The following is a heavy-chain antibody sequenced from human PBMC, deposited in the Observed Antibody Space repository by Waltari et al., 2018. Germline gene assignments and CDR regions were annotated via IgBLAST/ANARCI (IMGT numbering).Heavy chain of an antibody. CDR3: TTLDAPWGG. Sequence: EVQMVESGGGSVKPGDSLRLSCVASGFGFTHAWLTWVRQATGKGLEWVGRIKSQNDGATTDFAASVRGRFSISRDDSQNMVFLQMNSLRVEDTALYYCTTLDAPWGGWGHGTLVTVSS. CDR1: GFGFTHAW. J-gene: IGHJ4*01. CDR2: IKSQNDGATT. V-gene: IGHV3-15*01. D-gene: IGHD7-27*01.